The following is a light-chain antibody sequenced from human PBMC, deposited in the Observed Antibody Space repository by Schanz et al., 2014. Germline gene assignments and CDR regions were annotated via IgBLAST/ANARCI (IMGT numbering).Light chain of an antibody. Sequence: QSALTQPASVSGSPGQWITISCTGTSSDVGGYNYVSWFQQHAGKAPKVMIYDVSNRPSGVSHRFSGSKSGNTASLTISGLQPEDEADYYCSSYAGSNNFGVFGGGTKLTVL. V-gene: IGLV2-14*01. CDR1: SSDVGGYNY. J-gene: IGLJ2*01. CDR3: SSYAGSNNFGV. CDR2: DVS.